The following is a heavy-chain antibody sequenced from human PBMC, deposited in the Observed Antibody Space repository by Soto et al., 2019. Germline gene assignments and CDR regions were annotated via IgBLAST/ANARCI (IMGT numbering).Heavy chain of an antibody. CDR2: IKEDGSEI. CDR1: GFTLSRHW. Sequence: GGSLRLSCAASGFTLSRHWMSWVRQAPGKGLEWVAKIKEDGSEINYVDSVKGRFTISRDNAKNSLYLQMDSLRAEDTAVYYCERHGLPFALDIWGHGKMVTVSS. J-gene: IGHJ3*02. V-gene: IGHV3-7*03. CDR3: ERHGLPFALDI. D-gene: IGHD3-16*01.